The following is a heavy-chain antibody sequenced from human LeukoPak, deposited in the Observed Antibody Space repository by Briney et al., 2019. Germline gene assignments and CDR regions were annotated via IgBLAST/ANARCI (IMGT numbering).Heavy chain of an antibody. CDR2: IIPIFGTA. Sequence: SVKVSCKASGGTFSSYAISWVRQAPGQGLEWMGGIIPIFGTANYAQKFQGRVTITADESTSTAYMELSSLRSEDTAVYYCARGSDIVLVVAVIPYYYGMDVWGKGTTVTVSS. D-gene: IGHD2-15*01. V-gene: IGHV1-69*13. CDR3: ARGSDIVLVVAVIPYYYGMDV. CDR1: GGTFSSYA. J-gene: IGHJ6*04.